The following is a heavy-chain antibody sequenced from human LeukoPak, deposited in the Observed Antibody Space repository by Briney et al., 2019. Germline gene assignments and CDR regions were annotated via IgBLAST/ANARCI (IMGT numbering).Heavy chain of an antibody. CDR3: TTGYSSGWYNEGNY. CDR1: GFTFSSYN. CDR2: ISNSSSTI. J-gene: IGHJ4*02. D-gene: IGHD6-19*01. V-gene: IGHV3-48*01. Sequence: PGGSLRLSCAASGFTFSSYNMNWVRQAPGKGLEWVSYISNSSSTIYYADSVKGRFTISRDNAKNSLYLQMNSLRAEDTAVYYCTTGYSSGWYNEGNYWGQGTLVTVSS.